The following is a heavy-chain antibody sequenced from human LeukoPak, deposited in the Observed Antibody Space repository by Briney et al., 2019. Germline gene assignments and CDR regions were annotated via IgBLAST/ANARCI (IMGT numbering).Heavy chain of an antibody. CDR2: ISYDGSNK. Sequence: GGSLRLSCAASGFTFSSYGMHWVRQAPGKGLEWVAVISYDGSNKYYADSVKGRFTISRDNSKNTLYLQMNNLRAEDTAVYYCAKGSYYDILGDYYYGMDVWGQGTTVTVSS. J-gene: IGHJ6*02. V-gene: IGHV3-30*18. CDR1: GFTFSSYG. D-gene: IGHD3-9*01. CDR3: AKGSYYDILGDYYYGMDV.